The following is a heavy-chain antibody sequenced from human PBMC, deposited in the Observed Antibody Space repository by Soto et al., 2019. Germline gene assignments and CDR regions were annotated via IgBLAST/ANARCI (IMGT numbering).Heavy chain of an antibody. D-gene: IGHD2-21*02. CDR2: IYYSGST. Sequence: SETLSLTCTVSGGSISSYYWSWIRQPPGKGLEWIGYIYYSGSTNYNPSLKSRVTISVDTSKNQFSLKLSSVTAADTAVYYCARVAVVTRNYYYHGMDVWRQGTTVPVSS. V-gene: IGHV4-59*01. J-gene: IGHJ6*02. CDR1: GGSISSYY. CDR3: ARVAVVTRNYYYHGMDV.